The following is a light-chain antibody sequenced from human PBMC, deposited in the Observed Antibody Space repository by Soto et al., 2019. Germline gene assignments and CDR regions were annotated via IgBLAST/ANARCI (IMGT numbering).Light chain of an antibody. CDR2: GAS. J-gene: IGKJ1*01. CDR1: KSDSSSY. CDR3: QQYGSSSWT. Sequence: EIVLTQSPGTLSLSPGERATLSCRASKSDSSSYLAWYQQKPGQAPRLLIYGASSRATGIPDRFSGSGSGTDFTLTISRLEPEDFAVYYCQQYGSSSWTFGQGTKVEIK. V-gene: IGKV3-20*01.